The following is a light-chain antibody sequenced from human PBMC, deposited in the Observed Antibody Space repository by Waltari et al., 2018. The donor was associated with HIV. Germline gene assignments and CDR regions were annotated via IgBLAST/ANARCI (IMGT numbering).Light chain of an antibody. CDR3: QHLNSFPPFT. CDR2: AAS. V-gene: IGKV1-9*01. J-gene: IGKJ3*01. CDR1: QGISSN. Sequence: DIQLTQSPSFLSESVGDRVTLPCRASQGISSNLAWYQQKPGQAPTLLIYAASSLPTGVPSRFSGSGSGTEFTLTVRRLQPEDFATYFCQHLNSFPPFTFGPGTTVDVK.